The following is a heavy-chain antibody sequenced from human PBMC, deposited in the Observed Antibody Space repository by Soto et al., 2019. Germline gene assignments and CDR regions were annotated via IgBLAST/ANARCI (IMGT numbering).Heavy chain of an antibody. J-gene: IGHJ4*02. CDR3: ARGTFSSDIVVVVAATRSENFDY. CDR2: INHSGST. Sequence: SETLSLTCAVYGGSFSGYYWSWIRQPPGKGLEWIGEINHSGSTNYNPSLKSRVTISVDTSKNQFSLKLSSVTAADTAVYYCARGTFSSDIVVVVAATRSENFDYWGQGTLVTVSS. CDR1: GGSFSGYY. D-gene: IGHD2-15*01. V-gene: IGHV4-34*01.